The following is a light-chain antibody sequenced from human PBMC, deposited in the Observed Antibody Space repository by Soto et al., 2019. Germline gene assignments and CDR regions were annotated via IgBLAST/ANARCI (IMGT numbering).Light chain of an antibody. CDR1: SSDVGSYNY. Sequence: QSALTQPASVSGSPGQSLTISCTGTSSDVGSYNYVSWYQQHPAKAPKLVIYDVSNRPSGVSNRFSGSKSGNTASLTISGLQSEDEADYYCSSYTSSSTRVFGGGTKLTVL. CDR3: SSYTSSSTRV. J-gene: IGLJ3*02. V-gene: IGLV2-14*01. CDR2: DVS.